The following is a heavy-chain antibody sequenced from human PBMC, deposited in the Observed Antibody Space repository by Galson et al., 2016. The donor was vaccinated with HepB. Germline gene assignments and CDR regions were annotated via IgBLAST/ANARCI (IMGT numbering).Heavy chain of an antibody. CDR1: GFTFHDYT. CDR3: AKDIGFVHVYYGMDV. D-gene: IGHD3-10*02. V-gene: IGHV3-9*01. CDR2: ISWNSGNL. J-gene: IGHJ6*02. Sequence: SLRLSCAASGFTFHDYTLHWVRQAPGKGLEWVSGISWNSGNLGYADSVKGRFTISRDNAKNSLYLQMNSLRAEDTALYYCAKDIGFVHVYYGMDVWGQGTTVTVSS.